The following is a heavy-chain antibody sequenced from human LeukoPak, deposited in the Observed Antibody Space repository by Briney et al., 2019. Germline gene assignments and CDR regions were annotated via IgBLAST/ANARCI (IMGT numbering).Heavy chain of an antibody. D-gene: IGHD6-13*01. V-gene: IGHV4-59*12. CDR1: GGSISSYY. J-gene: IGHJ3*02. Sequence: SETLSLTCTVSGGSISSYYWSWIRQPPGKGLEWIGYIYYSGSTNYNPSLKSRVTISVGTSKNQFSLKLSSVTAADTAVYYCARIAAAGMGAFDIWGQGTMVTVSS. CDR2: IYYSGST. CDR3: ARIAAAGMGAFDI.